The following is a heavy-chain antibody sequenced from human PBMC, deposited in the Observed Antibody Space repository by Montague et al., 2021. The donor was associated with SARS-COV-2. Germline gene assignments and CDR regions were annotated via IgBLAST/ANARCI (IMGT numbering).Heavy chain of an antibody. Sequence: SETLSLTCSSYSGSIRAHYWSWIRQAPGTGLEWIVEINCSGNTYCNPSLTSRVTISMDTSESQFSLKMTSVTAADTAVYYCARLESSWWFFDYWGQGTLVTVSS. J-gene: IGHJ4*02. CDR2: INCSGNT. CDR3: ARLESSWWFFDY. D-gene: IGHD2-8*02. V-gene: IGHV4-34*01. CDR1: SGSIRAHY.